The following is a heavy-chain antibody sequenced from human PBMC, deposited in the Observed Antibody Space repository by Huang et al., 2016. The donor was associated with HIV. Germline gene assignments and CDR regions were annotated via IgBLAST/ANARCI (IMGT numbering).Heavy chain of an antibody. J-gene: IGHJ4*02. CDR3: AKDNPVGATNY. CDR2: ISASGNTT. CDR1: GFTFRSWV. D-gene: IGHD1-26*01. Sequence: EVHLLESGGGLVQPGGSLRLSCAASGFTFRSWVMSWVRQAPGKGVEWVSGISASGNTTYYADSVKGRFTISRDNSKSTLYLQMSSLRGEDTAVYYCAKDNPVGATNYWGQGTLVTVSS. V-gene: IGHV3-23*01.